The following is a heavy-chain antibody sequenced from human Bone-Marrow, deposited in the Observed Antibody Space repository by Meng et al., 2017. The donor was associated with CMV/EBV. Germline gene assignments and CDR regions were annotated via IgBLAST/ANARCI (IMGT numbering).Heavy chain of an antibody. CDR2: MNPNSGNT. J-gene: IGHJ6*02. CDR1: GYTFTSYD. V-gene: IGHV1-8*01. Sequence: ASVKVSCKASGYTFTSYDINWVRQATGQGLEWMGWMNPNSGNTGYAQKFQGRVTMTRNTSISTAYMELSSLRSEDTAVYYCARGDIVVVPAAIHYYYYGMDVWGQGTKVTAP. D-gene: IGHD2-2*02. CDR3: ARGDIVVVPAAIHYYYYGMDV.